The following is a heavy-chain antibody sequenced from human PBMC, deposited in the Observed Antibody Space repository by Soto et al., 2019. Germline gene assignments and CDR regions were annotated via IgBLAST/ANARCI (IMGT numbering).Heavy chain of an antibody. J-gene: IGHJ5*02. CDR1: GGTFSSYA. V-gene: IGHV1-69*13. D-gene: IGHD1-26*01. CDR3: AREPIVRATRWFDP. Sequence: SVNVSGKASGGTFSSYAISWVRQAPGQGLEWMGGIIPIFGTANYAQKFQGRVTITADESTSTAYMELSSLRSEDTAVYYCAREPIVRATRWFDPWGQGTLVTVSS. CDR2: IIPIFGTA.